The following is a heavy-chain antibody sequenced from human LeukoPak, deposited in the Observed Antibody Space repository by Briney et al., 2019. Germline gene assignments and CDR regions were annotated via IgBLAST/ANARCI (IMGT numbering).Heavy chain of an antibody. CDR3: ARGRITFGGFIVLDY. V-gene: IGHV4-4*02. CDR2: IYHSGST. Sequence: SGTLSLTCAVSGGSISSSNWWSWVRQPPGKGLEWIGEIYHSGSTNYNPSLKSRVTISVDKSKNQFSLKLSSVTAADTAVYYCARGRITFGGFIVLDYWGQGTLVTVSS. D-gene: IGHD3-16*02. J-gene: IGHJ4*02. CDR1: GGSISSSNW.